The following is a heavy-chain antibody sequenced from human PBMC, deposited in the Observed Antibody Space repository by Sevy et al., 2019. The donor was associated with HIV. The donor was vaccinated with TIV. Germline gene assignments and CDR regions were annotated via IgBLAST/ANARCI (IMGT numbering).Heavy chain of an antibody. Sequence: GGSLRLSCAASGFTFSSYAMHWVRQAPGKGLEWVAVIVYDGSNKYYAYSVKGRFTTSSDNHKNRLYLQMTSMRAEETAVHYCARGDIWTGGGGMDVWGQGTTLHVSS. CDR1: GFTFSSYA. D-gene: IGHD3-9*01. J-gene: IGHJ6*02. V-gene: IGHV3-30*04. CDR3: ARGDIWTGGGGMDV. CDR2: IVYDGSNK.